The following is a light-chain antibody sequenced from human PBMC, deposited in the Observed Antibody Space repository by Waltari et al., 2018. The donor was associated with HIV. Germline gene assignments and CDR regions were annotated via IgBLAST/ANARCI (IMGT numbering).Light chain of an antibody. CDR1: SGHSYYA. V-gene: IGLV4-69*01. CDR2: LNSDGSH. Sequence: QLVLTQSPSASASLGASVKLTCPLSSGHSYYAIACHQQQPEKGPRFLMKLNSDGSHSKGDGIPDRFSGSSSGSERYLTISSLQSEDEADYYCQTWGTGIVFGGGTKLTVL. CDR3: QTWGTGIV. J-gene: IGLJ2*01.